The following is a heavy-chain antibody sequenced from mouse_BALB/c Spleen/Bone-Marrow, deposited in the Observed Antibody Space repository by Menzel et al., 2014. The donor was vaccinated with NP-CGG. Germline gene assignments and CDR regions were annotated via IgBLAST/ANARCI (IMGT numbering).Heavy chain of an antibody. V-gene: IGHV5-6-3*01. CDR2: INSNGGST. CDR1: GFTFSSYG. Sequence: VQLVESGGGLVQPGGSLKLSCAASGFTFSSYGMSWVRQTPDKRLELVATINSNGGSTYYPDSVKGRFTITMDSAKNTLYLQMSSLKSEDADMYYCARERDGYFRNAMDYWGQGTSVTVSS. D-gene: IGHD2-3*01. CDR3: ARERDGYFRNAMDY. J-gene: IGHJ4*01.